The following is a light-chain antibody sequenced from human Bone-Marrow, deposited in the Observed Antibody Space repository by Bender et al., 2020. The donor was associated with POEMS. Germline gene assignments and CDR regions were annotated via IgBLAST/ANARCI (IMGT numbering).Light chain of an antibody. CDR1: NSDVGRYNY. J-gene: IGLJ2*01. V-gene: IGLV2-11*01. Sequence: QAALTQPRSVSGSPGQSVTISCTGTNSDVGRYNYVSWYQQHPGKAPKLLIYGVTKRPSGVPHRFSGSKSGNTASLTISGLQAEDEADYYCSSYSSSTTSMVFGGGTKLTVL. CDR2: GVT. CDR3: SSYSSSTTSMV.